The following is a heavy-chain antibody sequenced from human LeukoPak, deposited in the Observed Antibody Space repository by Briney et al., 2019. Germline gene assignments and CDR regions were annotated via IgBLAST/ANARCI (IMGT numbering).Heavy chain of an antibody. Sequence: SETLSLTCTVSGGSISSSSYYWGWIRQPPGKGLEWIGSIYYSGSTYYNPSLKSRVTISVDTSKNQFSLKLSSVTAADTAVYYCARGISLGAAGRSPEEAEPNWFDPWGQGTLVTVSS. CDR2: IYYSGST. J-gene: IGHJ5*02. D-gene: IGHD6-13*01. V-gene: IGHV4-39*07. CDR3: ARGISLGAAGRSPEEAEPNWFDP. CDR1: GGSISSSSYY.